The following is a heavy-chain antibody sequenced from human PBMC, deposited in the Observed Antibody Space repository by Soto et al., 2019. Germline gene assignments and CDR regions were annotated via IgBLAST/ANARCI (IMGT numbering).Heavy chain of an antibody. CDR2: INAGNGNT. V-gene: IGHV1-3*01. CDR1: GYTFTSYG. Sequence: EASVKVSCKASGYTFTSYGIHWVRQAPGQRLEWMGWINAGNGNTKYSQKVQDRITITRDRSADTAYMELSGLRSEDTAVYYCAREFPSLSSSWREYFQYWGQGTPVTVSS. J-gene: IGHJ1*01. CDR3: AREFPSLSSSWREYFQY. D-gene: IGHD6-13*01.